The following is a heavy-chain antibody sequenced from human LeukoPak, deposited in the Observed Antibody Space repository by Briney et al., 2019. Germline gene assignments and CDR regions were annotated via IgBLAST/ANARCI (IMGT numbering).Heavy chain of an antibody. CDR1: GFSFSSYG. D-gene: IGHD5-12*01. CDR3: ARAHTRNVDIVATTDY. V-gene: IGHV3-48*04. J-gene: IGHJ4*02. CDR2: ISSSGTTM. Sequence: GGSLRLSCAASGFSFSSYGMNWVRQAPGRGLEWVSYISSSGTTMYYADSVKGRFTISRDNAKNSLYLQMNSLRAEDTAVYYCARAHTRNVDIVATTDYWGQGTLVTVSS.